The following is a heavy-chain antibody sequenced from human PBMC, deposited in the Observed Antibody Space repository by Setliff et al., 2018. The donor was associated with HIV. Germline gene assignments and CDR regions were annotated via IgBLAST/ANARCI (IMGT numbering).Heavy chain of an antibody. CDR1: GSTFSTFSSSA. D-gene: IGHD1-7*01. CDR3: ATALTANWNYEPHFDY. J-gene: IGHJ4*02. Sequence: GASVKVSCKASGSTFSTFSSSAISWVRQAPGQGLEWMGGVIPIFGTPKYPQKFRGRVTITADDSTTTAYMELSRLKPDDTAIYYCATALTANWNYEPHFDYWGQGSLVTVSS. CDR2: VIPIFGTP. V-gene: IGHV1-69*13.